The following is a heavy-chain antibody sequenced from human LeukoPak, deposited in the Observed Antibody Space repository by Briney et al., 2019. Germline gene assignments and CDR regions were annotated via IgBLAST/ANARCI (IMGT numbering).Heavy chain of an antibody. CDR3: ARVMSGYYVVLDI. D-gene: IGHD3-3*01. CDR2: ISGSGGST. Sequence: GGSLRLSCAASGFTFSSYAMHWVRQAPGKGLEWVSAISGSGGSTYYADSVKGRFTISRDNSKNILYLQMNSLRAEDTAVYYCARVMSGYYVVLDIWGQGTMVTVSS. J-gene: IGHJ3*02. V-gene: IGHV3-23*01. CDR1: GFTFSSYA.